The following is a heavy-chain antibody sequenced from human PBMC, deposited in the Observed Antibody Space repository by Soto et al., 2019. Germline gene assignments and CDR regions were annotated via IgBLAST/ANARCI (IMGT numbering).Heavy chain of an antibody. CDR1: GYTFIGYY. V-gene: IGHV1-2*02. J-gene: IGHJ6*02. CDR2: INPNNGGT. CDR3: ARDRTAVAGYYYYGMDV. Sequence: ASVKISCKASGYTFIGYYMHWVRQAPGQRLEWMGWINPNNGGTNYAQKFQGRVTMTRDTSISTAYMDMSRLRSDDTAVYYCARDRTAVAGYYYYGMDVWDQGTTVTVSS. D-gene: IGHD6-19*01.